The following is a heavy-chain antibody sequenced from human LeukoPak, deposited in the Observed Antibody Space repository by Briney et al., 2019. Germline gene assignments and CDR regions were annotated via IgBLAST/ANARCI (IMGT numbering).Heavy chain of an antibody. CDR1: GGSFSGYY. V-gene: IGHV4-34*01. J-gene: IGHJ4*02. Sequence: PSETLSLTRAVYGGSFSGYYWSWIRQPPGKGLEWIGEINHSGSTNYNPSLKSRVTISVDTSKNQFSLKLSSVTAADTAVYYCASRDAATSDYWGQGTLVTVSS. CDR3: ASRDAATSDY. CDR2: INHSGST. D-gene: IGHD5-12*01.